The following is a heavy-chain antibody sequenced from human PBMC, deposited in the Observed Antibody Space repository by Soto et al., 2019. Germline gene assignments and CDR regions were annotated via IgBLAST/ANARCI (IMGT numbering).Heavy chain of an antibody. D-gene: IGHD1-26*01. CDR2: IYYSGST. CDR1: GVSISSSSYY. Sequence: XLSLTCPFSGVSISSSSYYWGWILHPPGKGLEWIGSIYYSGSTYYNPSLKSRVTISVDTSKNQFSLKLSSVTAADTAVYYCARSASGSYVSRYFDYWGQGTLVTVSS. J-gene: IGHJ4*02. CDR3: ARSASGSYVSRYFDY. V-gene: IGHV4-39*01.